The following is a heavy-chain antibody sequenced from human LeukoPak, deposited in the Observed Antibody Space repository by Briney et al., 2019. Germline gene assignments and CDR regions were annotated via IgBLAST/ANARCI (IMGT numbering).Heavy chain of an antibody. D-gene: IGHD4-23*01. V-gene: IGHV4-39*01. J-gene: IGHJ5*02. CDR2: IYYSGRT. Sequence: SETLSLTCTVSGGSISSSSYYWGWIRQPPGKGLEWIGSIYYSGRTYYNPSLKSRVTISVDTSKNQFSLKLSSVTAADTAVYYCARHDYGGPNWFDPWGQGTLVTVSS. CDR3: ARHDYGGPNWFDP. CDR1: GGSISSSSYY.